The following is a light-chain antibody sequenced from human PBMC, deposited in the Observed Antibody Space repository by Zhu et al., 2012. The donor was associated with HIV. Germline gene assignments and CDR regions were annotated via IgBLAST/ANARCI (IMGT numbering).Light chain of an antibody. CDR1: QGISNS. CDR2: AAS. J-gene: IGKJ1*01. Sequence: DIQMTQSPSSLSASVGDRVSITCRASQGISNSLAWYQQKPGKAPKLLLYAASTLKSGVPSRFSGSASGTHYTLTINSLQPDDFATYYCQXYYSTPRFGQGTKVEIK. CDR3: QXYYSTPR. V-gene: IGKV1-NL1*01.